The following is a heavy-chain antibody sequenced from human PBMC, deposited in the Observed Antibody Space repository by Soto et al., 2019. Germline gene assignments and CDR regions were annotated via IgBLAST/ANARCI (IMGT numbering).Heavy chain of an antibody. CDR3: ARGYSSFDY. CDR1: GGSFSGYY. J-gene: IGHJ4*02. D-gene: IGHD5-18*01. Sequence: SETLSLTCAVYGGSFSGYYWSWIRQPPGKGLEWIGEINHSGSTNYNPSLKSRVTISVDTSKNQFSLKLSSVTAADTAVYYCARGYSSFDYWGQGTLVTVSS. V-gene: IGHV4-34*01. CDR2: INHSGST.